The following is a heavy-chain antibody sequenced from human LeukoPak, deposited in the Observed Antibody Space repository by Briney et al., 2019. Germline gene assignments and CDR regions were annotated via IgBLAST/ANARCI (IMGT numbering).Heavy chain of an antibody. CDR2: IYSSGNV. J-gene: IGHJ6*04. CDR3: ARGYSSSRPLRMDV. CDR1: GGSISTSSYY. D-gene: IGHD6-13*01. V-gene: IGHV4-39*07. Sequence: SETLSLTCTVSGGSISTSSYYWGWVRQTPGTGLEWIGSIYSSGNVNYNPTLTSRVTISVDTSKNQFSLKLSSVTAADTAVYYCARGYSSSRPLRMDVWGKGTTVTISS.